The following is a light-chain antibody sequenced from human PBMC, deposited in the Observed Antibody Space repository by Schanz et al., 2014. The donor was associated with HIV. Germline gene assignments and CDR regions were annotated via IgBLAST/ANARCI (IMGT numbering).Light chain of an antibody. CDR1: TSDIGTYDL. CDR3: QSYDNSLSSRV. J-gene: IGLJ3*02. Sequence: QSVLTQPASVSGSPGQSITISCTGTTSDIGTYDLVSWYQQHPGRAPRLLVYDVTYRPSGVSNRFSGSKSGNTASLTITGLQAEDEADYYCQSYDNSLSSRVFGGGTKLTVL. V-gene: IGLV2-14*02. CDR2: DVT.